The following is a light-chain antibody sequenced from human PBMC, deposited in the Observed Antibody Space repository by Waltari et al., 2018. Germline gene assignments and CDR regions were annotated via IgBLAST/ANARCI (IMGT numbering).Light chain of an antibody. CDR2: EVP. CDR3: TSYAGSNGLV. V-gene: IGLV2-8*01. Sequence: QSALTQPPSASGSPGQSVTISCTGTSCDVGGYNSVSRYQLHPDKAPKLLIYEVPQRPSGVPDRFSGSKSGNTASLTVSGLQAEDEADYYCTSYAGSNGLVFGGGTKVTVL. J-gene: IGLJ2*01. CDR1: SCDVGGYNS.